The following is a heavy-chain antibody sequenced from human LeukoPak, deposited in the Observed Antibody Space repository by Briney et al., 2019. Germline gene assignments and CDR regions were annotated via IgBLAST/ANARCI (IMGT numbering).Heavy chain of an antibody. D-gene: IGHD3-22*01. J-gene: IGHJ4*02. CDR3: ATDRPYYYDSSGSFE. CDR2: FDPEDGET. V-gene: IGHV1-24*01. Sequence: ASVKVSCKVSGYTLTELSMHWVRQAPGKGLEWMGGFDPEDGETIYAQKFQGRVTMTEDTSTDAAYMELSSLRSEDTAVYYCATDRPYYYDSSGSFEWGQGTLVTVSS. CDR1: GYTLTELS.